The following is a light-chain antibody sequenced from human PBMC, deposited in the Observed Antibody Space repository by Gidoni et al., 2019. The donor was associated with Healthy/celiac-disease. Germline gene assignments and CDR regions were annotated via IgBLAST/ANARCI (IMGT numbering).Light chain of an antibody. CDR2: GAS. CDR1: QSVSSN. CDR3: QQYNNWPWT. J-gene: IGKJ1*01. Sequence: EIVMTQSPAPLSVSPGERATLSCRASQSVSSNLAWYQQKPGQAPRLLISGASTRATGIPARFSGSGSGTEFTLTISSLQSEDFAVYYCQQYNNWPWTFGQGTKVEIK. V-gene: IGKV3-15*01.